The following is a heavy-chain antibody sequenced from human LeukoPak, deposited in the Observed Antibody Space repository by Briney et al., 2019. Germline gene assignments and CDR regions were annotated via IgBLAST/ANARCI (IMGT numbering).Heavy chain of an antibody. CDR2: ISGSGGST. CDR3: AELGITMIGGV. CDR1: GFTFSSYA. V-gene: IGHV3-23*01. J-gene: IGHJ6*04. D-gene: IGHD3-10*02. Sequence: GGSLRVSCAASGFTFSSYAMSWVRQAPGKGLEWVSAISGSGGSTYYADSVKGRFTISRDNSKSSLYLQMNSLRAEDTAVYYCAELGITMIGGVWGKGTTVTISS.